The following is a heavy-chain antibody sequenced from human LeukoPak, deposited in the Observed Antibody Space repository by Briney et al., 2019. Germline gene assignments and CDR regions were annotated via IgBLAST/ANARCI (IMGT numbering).Heavy chain of an antibody. J-gene: IGHJ4*02. CDR1: GYTFTSYA. Sequence: ASVKVSCRASGYTFTSYAMHWVRQAPGQRLEWMGWINAGNGNTKYSQKFQGRVTITRDTSASTAYMELSSLRSEDTAVYYCARFYGRLAFDYWGQGTLVTVSS. V-gene: IGHV1-3*01. CDR2: INAGNGNT. D-gene: IGHD2/OR15-2a*01. CDR3: ARFYGRLAFDY.